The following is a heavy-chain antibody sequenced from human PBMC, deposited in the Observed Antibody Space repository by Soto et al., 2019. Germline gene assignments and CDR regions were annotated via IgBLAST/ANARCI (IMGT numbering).Heavy chain of an antibody. D-gene: IGHD2-15*01. CDR3: AHRTHCIGLSCNRTSPFDY. J-gene: IGHJ4*02. V-gene: IGHV2-5*02. CDR2: IYWDDDQ. CDR1: GFSLSTSGVA. Sequence: ITLKESGPTLVKPTQTLTLTCTVSGFSLSTSGVAVGWIRQPPGKALVWLGFIYWDDDQRYSPSLRSRVSITKDTSNTQVVLTMTNMDPVDKATYFCAHRTHCIGLSCNRTSPFDYRGQGILVTVSS.